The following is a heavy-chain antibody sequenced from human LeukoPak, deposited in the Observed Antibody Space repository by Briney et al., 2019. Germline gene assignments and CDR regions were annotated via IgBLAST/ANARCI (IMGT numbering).Heavy chain of an antibody. CDR3: ARHNFTHYYDSSGNYYYYHMDV. Sequence: SETLSLTCSVSGDSISSSRAYWGWIRQAPGKGLEWIGIVYWSGTAYYSPSLKSRVTISVDTSKNQFSLKLSSVAAADTAVYYCARHNFTHYYDSSGNYYYYHMDVWGKGTTVTVSS. D-gene: IGHD3-22*01. CDR2: VYWSGTA. CDR1: GDSISSSRAY. J-gene: IGHJ6*03. V-gene: IGHV4-39*01.